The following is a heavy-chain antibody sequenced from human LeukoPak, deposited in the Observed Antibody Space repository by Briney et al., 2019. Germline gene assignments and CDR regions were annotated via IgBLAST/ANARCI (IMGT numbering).Heavy chain of an antibody. CDR3: ARVCSGGSCYSVVDY. CDR1: GGSISSSSYF. CDR2: IYYSGST. D-gene: IGHD2-15*01. J-gene: IGHJ4*02. Sequence: SETLSLTCTVSGGSISSSSYFWGWIRQPPGKGLEWIGSIYYSGSTNYNPSLKSRVTISVDTSKNQFSLKLSSVTAADTAVYYCARVCSGGSCYSVVDYWGQGTLVTVSS. V-gene: IGHV4-39*07.